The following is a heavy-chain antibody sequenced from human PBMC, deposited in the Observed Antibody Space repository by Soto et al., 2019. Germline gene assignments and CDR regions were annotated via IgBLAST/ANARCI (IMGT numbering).Heavy chain of an antibody. Sequence: PWGSLRLSCAASGVNFNGYGISWVRQSQATGLELVASINFFIGKAYYSDSVKGRSTISKDDTTDTVYLHLNSTRADETALYYLASGAVYGTDHYSRGMAVWGKGSPVTASS. CDR1: GVNFNGYG. V-gene: IGHV3-23*01. CDR2: INFFIGKA. D-gene: IGHD3-10*01. J-gene: IGHJ6*04. CDR3: ASGAVYGTDHYSRGMAV.